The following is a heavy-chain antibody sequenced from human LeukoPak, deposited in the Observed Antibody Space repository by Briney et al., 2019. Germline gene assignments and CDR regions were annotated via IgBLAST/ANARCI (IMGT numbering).Heavy chain of an antibody. CDR2: ISPDGTEK. Sequence: GGSLRLSCSASGFTFSSFWMSWVRQAPGKGVEWVANISPDGTEKYYVDSVKGRFTISRDNAKNSPYLQMNSLRDADTAVYYCARNNVAVPGDDYWGQGTLVTVSS. CDR3: ARNNVAVPGDDY. V-gene: IGHV3-7*04. J-gene: IGHJ4*02. D-gene: IGHD6-19*01. CDR1: GFTFSSFW.